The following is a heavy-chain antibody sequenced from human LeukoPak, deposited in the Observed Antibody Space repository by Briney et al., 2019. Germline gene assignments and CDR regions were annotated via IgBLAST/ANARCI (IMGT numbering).Heavy chain of an antibody. CDR3: ARSRLGQWLAPSFDY. CDR2: INHSGST. J-gene: IGHJ4*02. V-gene: IGHV4-34*01. D-gene: IGHD6-19*01. CDR1: GFTFNTNA. Sequence: GSLRLSCAASGFTFNTNAMNWIRQPPGKGLEWIGEINHSGSTNYNPSLKSRVTISVDTSKNQFSLKLSSVTAADTAVYYCARSRLGQWLAPSFDYWGQGTLVTVSS.